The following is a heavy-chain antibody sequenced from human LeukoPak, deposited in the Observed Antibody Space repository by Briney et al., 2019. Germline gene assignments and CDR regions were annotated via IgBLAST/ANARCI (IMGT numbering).Heavy chain of an antibody. J-gene: IGHJ1*01. V-gene: IGHV3-21*05. CDR1: GFTFSSYS. CDR2: ISSSSSYI. D-gene: IGHD3-22*01. Sequence: GGSLRLSCAASGFTFSSYSMNWVRQAPGKGLEWVSYISSSSSYIYYADSVKGRFTISRDNAKNSLYLQMNSLRAEDTAVYYCAAYYYDSSGYYPGYFQHWGQGTLVTVSS. CDR3: AAYYYDSSGYYPGYFQH.